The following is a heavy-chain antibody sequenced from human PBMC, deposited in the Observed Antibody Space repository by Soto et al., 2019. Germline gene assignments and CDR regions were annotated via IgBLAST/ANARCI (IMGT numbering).Heavy chain of an antibody. D-gene: IGHD6-25*01. CDR3: ATPGEAATSHYYFFVMDV. V-gene: IGHV1-8*01. J-gene: IGHJ6*02. Sequence: QVQLVQSGAEVKKPGASVKVSCKASGYTFSTYDINWVRQATGQGLEWMGWMNPNSGNTGYAQKFQGRVNMTRNTSISTAYMELSSLRSEDTAVYYCATPGEAATSHYYFFVMDVWGQGPRSPSP. CDR1: GYTFSTYD. CDR2: MNPNSGNT.